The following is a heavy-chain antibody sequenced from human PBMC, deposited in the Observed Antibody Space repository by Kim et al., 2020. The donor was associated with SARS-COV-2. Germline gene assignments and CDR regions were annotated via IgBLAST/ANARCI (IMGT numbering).Heavy chain of an antibody. Sequence: VRGRFTISRDNAKNTLYRQMNSLRAEDTAVYYCASLAAAGTRYYYYGMDVWGKGTTVTVSS. CDR3: ASLAAAGTRYYYYGMDV. D-gene: IGHD6-13*01. J-gene: IGHJ6*04. V-gene: IGHV3-21*01.